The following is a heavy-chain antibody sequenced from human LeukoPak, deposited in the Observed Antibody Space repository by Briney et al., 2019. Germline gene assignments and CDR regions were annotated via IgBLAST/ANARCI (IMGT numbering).Heavy chain of an antibody. V-gene: IGHV3-74*01. CDR3: TRDRSLSFDY. J-gene: IGHJ4*02. Sequence: PGGSLRLSCAASGFTFTNHWMHWVRPAPRKGLVWVSHINNDGSTATYADSVKGRFTISRDNAKNTVFLQMNSLRAEDTAVYFCTRDRSLSFDYWGQGTLVTVSS. CDR1: GFTFTNHW. CDR2: INNDGSTA.